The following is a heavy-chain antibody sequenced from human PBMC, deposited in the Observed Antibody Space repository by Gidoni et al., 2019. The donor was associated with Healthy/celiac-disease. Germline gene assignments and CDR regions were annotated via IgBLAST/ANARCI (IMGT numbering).Heavy chain of an antibody. V-gene: IGHV1-18*01. CDR3: ARDTPGDMIVVVMSPHGDY. Sequence: QVQLVQSGAEVKKPGASVKVSCKASGYTFTSYGISWVRQAPGQGLEWMGWISAYNGNTNYAQKLQGRVTMTTDTSTSTAYMELRSLRSDDTAVYYCARDTPGDMIVVVMSPHGDYWGQGTLVTVSS. CDR1: GYTFTSYG. CDR2: ISAYNGNT. D-gene: IGHD3-22*01. J-gene: IGHJ4*02.